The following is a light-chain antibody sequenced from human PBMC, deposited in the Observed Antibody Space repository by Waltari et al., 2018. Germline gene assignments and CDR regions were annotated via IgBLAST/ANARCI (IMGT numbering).Light chain of an antibody. CDR2: AAV. V-gene: IGKV3-15*01. CDR1: ESVGSH. CDR3: QQYGNWYT. J-gene: IGKJ2*01. Sequence: EIVMTQSPAMLSVSPGERATLSCRASESVGSHLAWYQQKPSQPPKVIIYAAVTRATGVPARFSGSGSGTEFTLTISSLQSEDFAVYYCQQYGNWYTFGQGTKLQIK.